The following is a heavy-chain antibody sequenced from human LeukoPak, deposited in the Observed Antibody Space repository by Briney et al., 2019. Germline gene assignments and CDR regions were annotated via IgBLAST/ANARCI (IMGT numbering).Heavy chain of an antibody. CDR3: ARNGGGFDY. CDR2: ISSSSSYI. Sequence: ETLSLTCTVSGGSISSYYWSWIRQPPGKGLEWVSSISSSSSYIYYADSVKGRFTISRDNAKNSLYLQMNSLRAEDTAVYYCARNGGGFDYWGQGTLVTVSS. J-gene: IGHJ4*02. CDR1: GGSISSYY. D-gene: IGHD3-10*01. V-gene: IGHV3-21*01.